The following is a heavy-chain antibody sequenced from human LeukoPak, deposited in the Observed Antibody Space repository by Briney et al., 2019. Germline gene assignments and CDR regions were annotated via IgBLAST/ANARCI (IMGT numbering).Heavy chain of an antibody. CDR3: ASQYDFWSGYYDY. Sequence: GGSLRLSCAASGFTFSDYYMSWIRQAPGKWLEWVSYISSSGSTIYYADSVKGRFTISRDNAKNSLYLQMNSLRAEDTAVYYCASQYDFWSGYYDYWGQGTLVTVSS. V-gene: IGHV3-11*01. J-gene: IGHJ4*02. D-gene: IGHD3-3*01. CDR1: GFTFSDYY. CDR2: ISSSGSTI.